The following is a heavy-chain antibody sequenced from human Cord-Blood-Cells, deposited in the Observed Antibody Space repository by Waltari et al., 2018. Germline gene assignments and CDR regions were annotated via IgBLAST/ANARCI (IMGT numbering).Heavy chain of an antibody. V-gene: IGHV1-24*01. J-gene: IGHJ4*02. CDR3: ATVGSSSFSVAVTDY. D-gene: IGHD6-6*01. CDR1: GYTLTELS. CDR2: GDPEDCET. Sequence: QVQLVQSGAEVKKPGASVKVSCKVSGYTLTELSMHWVRQAPGKGLEWMGGGDPEDCETIYAQKFQGGVTMTEDTSTDTAYMELSSLRSEDTAVYYCATVGSSSFSVAVTDYWGQGTLVTVSS.